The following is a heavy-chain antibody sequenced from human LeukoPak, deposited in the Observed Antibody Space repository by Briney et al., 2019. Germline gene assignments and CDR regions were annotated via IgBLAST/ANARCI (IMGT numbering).Heavy chain of an antibody. CDR1: GFTFDDYA. CDR3: ARDVRYYDTPN. CDR2: ISWNSGSI. Sequence: GGSLRLSCAASGFTFDDYAMHWVRQAPGKGLEWVSGISWNSGSIGYADSVKGRFTISRDNAKNSLYLQMNSLRAEDTAVYYCARDVRYYDTPNWGQGTLVTVSS. V-gene: IGHV3-9*01. J-gene: IGHJ4*02. D-gene: IGHD3-22*01.